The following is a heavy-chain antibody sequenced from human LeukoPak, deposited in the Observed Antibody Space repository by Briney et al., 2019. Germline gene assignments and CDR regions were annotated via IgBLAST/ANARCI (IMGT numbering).Heavy chain of an antibody. Sequence: PSQTLSLTCTVSGGSISSGGYYWSWIRQHPGKGLEWIGYIYYSGSTYYNPSLKSRVTISVDTSKNQFSLKLSSVTAADTAVYYCARGDYCDSSGLDYWGQGTLVTVSS. V-gene: IGHV4-31*03. J-gene: IGHJ4*02. CDR1: GGSISSGGYY. CDR3: ARGDYCDSSGLDY. D-gene: IGHD3-22*01. CDR2: IYYSGST.